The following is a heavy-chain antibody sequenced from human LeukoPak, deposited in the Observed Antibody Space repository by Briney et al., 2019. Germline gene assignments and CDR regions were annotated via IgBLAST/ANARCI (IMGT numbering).Heavy chain of an antibody. CDR3: VRAIAAADSY. Sequence: GGSLRLSCAASGFTFSSYSMNWVRQAPGKGLEWVSSISSSSSYIYYADSVKGRFTISRDNAKNSLYLQMNSLRAEDTADYYCVRAIAAADSYWGQGTLVTVSS. D-gene: IGHD6-13*01. CDR1: GFTFSSYS. V-gene: IGHV3-21*04. CDR2: ISSSSSYI. J-gene: IGHJ4*02.